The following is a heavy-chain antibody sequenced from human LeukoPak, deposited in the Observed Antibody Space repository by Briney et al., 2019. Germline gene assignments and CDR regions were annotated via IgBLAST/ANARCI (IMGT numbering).Heavy chain of an antibody. V-gene: IGHV1-69*13. CDR2: IIPIFGTA. CDR1: GGTFSSYA. J-gene: IGHJ6*02. CDR3: ARISLGAIWGYYYGMDV. Sequence: SVTVSCTASGGTFSSYAISWVRQAPGQGLEWMGGIIPIFGTANYAQKFQGRVTITADESTSTAYMELSSLRSEDTAVYYCARISLGAIWGYYYGMDVWGQGTTVTVSS. D-gene: IGHD1-26*01.